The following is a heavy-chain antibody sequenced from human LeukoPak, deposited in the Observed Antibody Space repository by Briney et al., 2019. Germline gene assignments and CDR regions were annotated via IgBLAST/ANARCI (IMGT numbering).Heavy chain of an antibody. CDR1: EFSVGSNY. CDR2: IYSGGST. Sequence: QSGGSLRLSCAASEFSVGSNYMTWVRQAPGKGLEWVSLIYSGGSTYYADSVKGRFTISRDNSKNTLYLQMNSLRAEDTAVYYCARDVGTRTNYRLFDYWGQGTLVTVSS. V-gene: IGHV3-66*01. CDR3: ARDVGTRTNYRLFDY. D-gene: IGHD1-14*01. J-gene: IGHJ4*02.